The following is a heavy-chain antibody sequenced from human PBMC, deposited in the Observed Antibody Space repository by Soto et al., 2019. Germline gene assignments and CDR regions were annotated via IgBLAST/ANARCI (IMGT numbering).Heavy chain of an antibody. J-gene: IGHJ5*02. D-gene: IGHD3-3*01. V-gene: IGHV1-69*13. CDR1: GGTFSSYA. CDR2: IIPIFGTA. Sequence: SVKVSCKASGGTFSSYAISWVRQAPGQGLEWMGGIIPIFGTANYAQKFQGRVTITADESTSTAYMELSSLRSEDTAVYYCARGPFDPYDSNNWFDPWGQGTLVTVS. CDR3: ARGPFDPYDSNNWFDP.